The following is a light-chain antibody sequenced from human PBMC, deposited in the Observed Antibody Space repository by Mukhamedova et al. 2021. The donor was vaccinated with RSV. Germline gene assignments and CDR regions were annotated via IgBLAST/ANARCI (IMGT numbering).Light chain of an antibody. V-gene: IGLV1-40*01. Sequence: GVPDRFSGSKSGTSASLAITGLKAEDEADYYCQSYDSRLPVAFGGGTKLTVL. CDR3: QSYDSRLPVA. J-gene: IGLJ2*01.